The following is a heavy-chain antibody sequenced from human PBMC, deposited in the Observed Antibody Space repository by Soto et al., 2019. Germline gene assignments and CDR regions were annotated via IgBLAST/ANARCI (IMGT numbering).Heavy chain of an antibody. Sequence: SETLSLTCTVSGGSISSGGYYWSWIRQHPGKGLEWIGYIYYSGSTYYNPSLKSRVTISVDTSKNQFSLKLSSVTAADTAVYYCASGTTNYVWGSYRYRGAFDIWGQGTMVTVSS. CDR2: IYYSGST. D-gene: IGHD3-16*02. V-gene: IGHV4-31*03. J-gene: IGHJ3*02. CDR1: GGSISSGGYY. CDR3: ASGTTNYVWGSYRYRGAFDI.